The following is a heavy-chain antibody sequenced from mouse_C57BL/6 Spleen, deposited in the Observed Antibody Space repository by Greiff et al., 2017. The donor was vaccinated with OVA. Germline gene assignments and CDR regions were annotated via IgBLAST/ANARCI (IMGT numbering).Heavy chain of an antibody. J-gene: IGHJ4*01. CDR2: IYPGSGNT. Sequence: VQLQQSGAELVRPGASVKLSCKASGYTFTDYYINWVKQRPGQGLEWIARIYPGSGNTYYNEKFKGKATLTAEKSSSTAYMQLSSLTSEDSAVYFCARQSPYQGYAMDYWGQGTSVTVSS. CDR1: GYTFTDYY. CDR3: ARQSPYQGYAMDY. V-gene: IGHV1-76*01. D-gene: IGHD6-2*01.